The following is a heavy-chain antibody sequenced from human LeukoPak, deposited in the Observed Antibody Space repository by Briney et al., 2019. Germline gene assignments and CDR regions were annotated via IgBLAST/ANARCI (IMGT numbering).Heavy chain of an antibody. D-gene: IGHD3-22*01. V-gene: IGHV4-59*08. CDR3: ARRYYDSSGYYHFDY. CDR2: IHNSGTT. J-gene: IGHJ4*02. CDR1: GGSISTYY. Sequence: SETLSLTCTVSGGSISTYYWSWIRQSPGRGLEWIGYIHNSGTTNYNPSLKSRVTISLDTSKNQFSLKLSSVTAADTAVYYCARRYYDSSGYYHFDYWGQGTLVTVSS.